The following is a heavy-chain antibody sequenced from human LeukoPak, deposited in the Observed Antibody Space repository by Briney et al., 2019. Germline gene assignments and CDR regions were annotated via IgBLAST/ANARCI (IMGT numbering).Heavy chain of an antibody. CDR3: AKDLIAVGDGYYFDY. V-gene: IGHV3-23*01. CDR1: GFTFSSFA. D-gene: IGHD6-19*01. Sequence: GGSLRLSCAASGFTFSSFAMTWVRQAPGKGLEWVSAVSRNGDSTYYADSVKGRFTISRDNSKNTLYLQMNSLRAEDTALYYCAKDLIAVGDGYYFDYWSQGTLVTVSS. CDR2: VSRNGDST. J-gene: IGHJ4*02.